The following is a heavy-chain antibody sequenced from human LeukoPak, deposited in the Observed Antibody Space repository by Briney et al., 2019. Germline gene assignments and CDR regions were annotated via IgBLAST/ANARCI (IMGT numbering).Heavy chain of an antibody. CDR1: GGSFSGYY. CDR2: INHSGST. CDR3: ARGYGASDY. J-gene: IGHJ4*02. D-gene: IGHD4-17*01. Sequence: SETLSLTCAVYGGSFSGYYWSWIRQPPGKGLEWIGEINHSGSTNYDPSLKSRVTISVDTSKNQFSLKLSSVTAADTAVYYCARGYGASDYWGQGTLVTVSS. V-gene: IGHV4-34*01.